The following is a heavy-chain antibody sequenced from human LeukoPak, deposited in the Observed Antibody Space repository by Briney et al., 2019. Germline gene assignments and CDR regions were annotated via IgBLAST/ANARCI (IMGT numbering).Heavy chain of an antibody. Sequence: PGGSLRLSCAASGFTFSNAWMSWVRQAPGKGLERVGRIKSKTDGGTTDYAAPVKGRFTISRDDSKNTLYLQMNSLKTEDTAVYYCTTSNGDYDDDNWFDPWGRGTLVTVSS. CDR1: GFTFSNAW. CDR2: IKSKTDGGTT. V-gene: IGHV3-15*01. J-gene: IGHJ5*02. CDR3: TTSNGDYDDDNWFDP. D-gene: IGHD4-17*01.